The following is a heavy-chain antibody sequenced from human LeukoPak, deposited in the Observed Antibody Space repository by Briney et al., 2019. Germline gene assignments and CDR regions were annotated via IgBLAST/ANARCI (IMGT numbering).Heavy chain of an antibody. CDR3: ARVFGPYCGGDCFDY. Sequence: SETLSLTCTVSSGSISSYYWSWIRQPPGKGLEWIGYIYYSGSTNYNPSLKSRVTISVDTSKNQFSLKLSSVTAADTAVYYCARVFGPYCGGDCFDYWGQGTLVTVSS. CDR1: SGSISSYY. J-gene: IGHJ4*02. V-gene: IGHV4-59*01. CDR2: IYYSGST. D-gene: IGHD2-21*01.